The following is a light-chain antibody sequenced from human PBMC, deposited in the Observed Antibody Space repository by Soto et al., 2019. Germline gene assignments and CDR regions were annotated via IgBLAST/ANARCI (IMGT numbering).Light chain of an antibody. V-gene: IGKV3-20*01. CDR1: QSVSSSF. CDR3: QPYGSSPPLT. CDR2: GAS. Sequence: EFVLTQSPGTLSLSPGERATLSCRASQSVSSSFLAWYQQKPGQAPRILIYGASTRATGIPDRFSGSGSGQDFTLTISRLEPEDFAVYYCQPYGSSPPLTFGGGTKVEIK. J-gene: IGKJ4*01.